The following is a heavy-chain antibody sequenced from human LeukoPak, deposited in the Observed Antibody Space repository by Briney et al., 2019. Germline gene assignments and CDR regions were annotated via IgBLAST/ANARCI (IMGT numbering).Heavy chain of an antibody. V-gene: IGHV4-59*01. CDR2: IYYSGST. CDR1: GGSISSYY. D-gene: IGHD5-12*01. J-gene: IGHJ6*02. Sequence: SETLSLTCTVSGGSISSYYWSGIRQPPGKGLEWIGYIYYSGSTNYNPSLKSRVTISVDTSKNQFSLKLSSVTAADTAVYYCARASGGSYYYYGMDVWGQGTTVTVSS. CDR3: ARASGGSYYYYGMDV.